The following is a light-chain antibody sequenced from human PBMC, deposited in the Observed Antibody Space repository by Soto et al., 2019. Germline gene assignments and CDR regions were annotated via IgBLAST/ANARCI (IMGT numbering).Light chain of an antibody. CDR2: GAS. J-gene: IGKJ2*01. CDR3: QQYSSSSPT. Sequence: DIQMTQSPSTLSASVGDRVTITCRASQSISSWLAWYQQKPGKAPKLLIYGASNLESGVPSRFSGSGSVTEFTLTIDSLQPDDFATYYCQQYSSSSPTFGQGTKLEI. V-gene: IGKV1-5*01. CDR1: QSISSW.